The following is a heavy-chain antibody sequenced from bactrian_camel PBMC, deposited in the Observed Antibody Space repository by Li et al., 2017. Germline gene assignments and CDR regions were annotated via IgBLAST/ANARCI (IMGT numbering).Heavy chain of an antibody. CDR1: GYTYSYPY. Sequence: VQLVESGGGSVQAGGSLRLSCVLSGYTYSYPYMGWFRQAPGTEREFVSEITTDGTATYADSVKGRFTISKDKAKDTVFLQMTSLEPEDTGMYYCAAGGATGWAYWGQGTQVTVS. J-gene: IGHJ4*01. V-gene: IGHV3S53*01. CDR3: AAGGATGWAY. D-gene: IGHD5*01. CDR2: ITTDGTA.